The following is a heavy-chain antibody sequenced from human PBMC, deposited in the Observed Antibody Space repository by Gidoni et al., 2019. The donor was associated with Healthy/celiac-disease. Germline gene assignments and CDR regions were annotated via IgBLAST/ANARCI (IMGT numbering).Heavy chain of an antibody. Sequence: EVQLVQSGAEVKKPGESLKISCKGSGYSLTSYWIGWVRQMPGKGLEWKGSIYPGDSDTRYSPSFQGQVTISADKSISTAYLQWSSLKASDTAMYYCARKPKNGWYQWWFDPWGQGTLVTVSS. CDR1: GYSLTSYW. V-gene: IGHV5-51*01. CDR3: ARKPKNGWYQWWFDP. CDR2: IYPGDSDT. J-gene: IGHJ5*02. D-gene: IGHD1-20*01.